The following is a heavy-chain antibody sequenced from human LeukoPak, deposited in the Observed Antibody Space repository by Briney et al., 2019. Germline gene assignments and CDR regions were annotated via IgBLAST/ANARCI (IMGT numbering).Heavy chain of an antibody. J-gene: IGHJ6*03. CDR1: GGSISSSSYY. D-gene: IGHD3-10*01. V-gene: IGHV4-39*01. Sequence: PSETLSLTCTVSGGSISSSSYYWGWIRQPPGKGLEWIGSIYYSGSTYYNPSLKSRVTISVDTSKNQFSLKLSSVTAADTAVYYCARHGSGQGHYYYYYMDVWGKGTTVTISS. CDR2: IYYSGST. CDR3: ARHGSGQGHYYYYYMDV.